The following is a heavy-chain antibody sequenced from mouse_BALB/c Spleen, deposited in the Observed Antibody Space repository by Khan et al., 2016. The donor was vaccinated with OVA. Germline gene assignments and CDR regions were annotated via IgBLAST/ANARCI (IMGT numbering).Heavy chain of an antibody. V-gene: IGHV1-54*01. CDR2: INPGSGGT. Sequence: QVQLKQSGAELVRPGTSVKVSCKASGYAFSNYLIEWLKQRPGQGLEWIGVINPGSGGTKYNEKFKDKATLTADTSSNTAYMQLSSLTSDDSAVYFCSRSGYGFGAYWGPGTLVTGSA. CDR3: SRSGYGFGAY. CDR1: GYAFSNYL. J-gene: IGHJ3*01. D-gene: IGHD3-2*02.